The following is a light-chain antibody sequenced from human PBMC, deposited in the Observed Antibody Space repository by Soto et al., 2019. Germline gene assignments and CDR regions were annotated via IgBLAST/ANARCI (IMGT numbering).Light chain of an antibody. CDR1: QSVSSY. V-gene: IGKV3-11*01. CDR3: QQRSNWWT. Sequence: EIVLTQSPATLSLSPGERATLCCWASQSVSSYLAWYQQKPGQAPRLLIYDASNRATGIPARFSGSGSGTDFTLTISSLEPEDFAVYYCQQRSNWWTFGQGTKVDI. J-gene: IGKJ1*01. CDR2: DAS.